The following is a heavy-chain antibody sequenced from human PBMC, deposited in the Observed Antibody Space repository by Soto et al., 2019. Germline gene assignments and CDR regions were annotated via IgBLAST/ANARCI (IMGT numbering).Heavy chain of an antibody. Sequence: QVQLVESGGGMVQPGRSLRLSCTVSGFTFSTYDMHWVRQAPGKGLEWVAVVSYDAGYKNYADSVKGRFTISRDNSKNTLYRHMNGLRPEDTAVYYCAKVSISKSSAVTFDSWGQGTLVTVSS. D-gene: IGHD2-15*01. CDR3: AKVSISKSSAVTFDS. CDR1: GFTFSTYD. V-gene: IGHV3-30*18. J-gene: IGHJ4*02. CDR2: VSYDAGYK.